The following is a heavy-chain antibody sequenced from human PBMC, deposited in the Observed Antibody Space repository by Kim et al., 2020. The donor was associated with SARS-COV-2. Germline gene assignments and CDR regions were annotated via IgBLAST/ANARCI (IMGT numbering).Heavy chain of an antibody. Sequence: SGSTYYNPSLKSRVTISVDTSKNQFSLKLSSVTAADTAVYYCARGTMADYWGQGTLVTVSS. V-gene: IGHV4-31*02. CDR3: ARGTMADY. CDR2: SGST. D-gene: IGHD3-10*01. J-gene: IGHJ4*02.